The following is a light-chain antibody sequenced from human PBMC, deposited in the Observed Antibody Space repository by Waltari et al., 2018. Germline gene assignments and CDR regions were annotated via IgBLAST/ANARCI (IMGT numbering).Light chain of an antibody. CDR2: GAS. V-gene: IGKV3-15*01. J-gene: IGKJ4*01. Sequence: EKVITQSSATLFVSSGGRTTLSCRASQSVSSNLAWYQQKPGQAPRLLIYGASTRATGISARFSGSGSGTEFTLTISSLQSEDFAVYYCQQYNNWPLTFGGGTTVEIK. CDR3: QQYNNWPLT. CDR1: QSVSSN.